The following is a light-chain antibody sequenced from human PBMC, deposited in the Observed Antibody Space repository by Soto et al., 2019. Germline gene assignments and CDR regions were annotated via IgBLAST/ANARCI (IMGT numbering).Light chain of an antibody. CDR2: PAS. CDR1: QGISRF. V-gene: IGKV1-9*01. Sequence: DIQWTQSPSFLSASVEDIVTITCRASQGISRFIAWYQQKPGKATKLLIHPASTLQSGVPSRFSGSASGTEFTLTMSGLQPEDSATYCCQDRHSYPLTFGQGTRLELK. J-gene: IGKJ5*01. CDR3: QDRHSYPLT.